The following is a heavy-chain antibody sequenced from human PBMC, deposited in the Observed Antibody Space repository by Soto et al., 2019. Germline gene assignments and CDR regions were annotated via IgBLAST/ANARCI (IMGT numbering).Heavy chain of an antibody. D-gene: IGHD3-9*01. CDR1: GFTFDDHG. CDR2: ISWNSGSI. J-gene: IGHJ4*02. V-gene: IGHV3-9*01. CDR3: VRDTSSGWHLKDH. Sequence: EVDLVESGGGLAQPGRSLRLSCVASGFTFDDHGMHWVRQIPGRGLEWVSGISWNSGSISYAESVKGRFTIFRDNAKNSLYLEMNSLRQEDTALYYCVRDTSSGWHLKDHWGQGVQVSVSS.